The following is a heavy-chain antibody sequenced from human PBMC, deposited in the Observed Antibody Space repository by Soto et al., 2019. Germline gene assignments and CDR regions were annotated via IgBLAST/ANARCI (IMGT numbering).Heavy chain of an antibody. J-gene: IGHJ4*02. CDR3: AARMRDGYDY. V-gene: IGHV4-59*03. Sequence: PSETLSLTCTVSGGSISSYYWSWIRQPPGKGLEWIGYIYYSGSTNYNPSLKSRVTITRDMSTSTASMELSSLRSEDTAVYYCAARMRDGYDYWGQGTLVTVSS. D-gene: IGHD5-18*01. CDR2: IYYSGST. CDR1: GGSISSYY.